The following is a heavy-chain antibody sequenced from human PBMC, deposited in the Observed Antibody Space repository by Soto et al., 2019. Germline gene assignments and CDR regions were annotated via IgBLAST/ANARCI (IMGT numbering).Heavy chain of an antibody. V-gene: IGHV1-18*01. CDR1: GYTFTSYG. CDR3: ARDLIGTAMVDY. CDR2: ISAYNGNT. J-gene: IGHJ4*02. Sequence: ASVKVSCSASGYTFTSYGISWVRQAPGQGLEWMGLISAYNGNTNYAQKLQGRVTMTTDTSTSTAYMELRSLRSDDTAVYYCARDLIGTAMVDYWGQGTLVTVSS. D-gene: IGHD5-18*01.